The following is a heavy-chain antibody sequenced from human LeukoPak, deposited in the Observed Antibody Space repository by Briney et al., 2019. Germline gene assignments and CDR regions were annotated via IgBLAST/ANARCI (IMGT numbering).Heavy chain of an antibody. D-gene: IGHD3-10*01. CDR2: INSDGTT. CDR1: GFTFSSYW. CDR3: ASAYYYRLPD. V-gene: IGHV3-74*01. Sequence: GGSLRLSCAASGFTFSSYWMHWVRQAPGRGLVWVSRINSDGTTTYADSVKGRFTISRDNAKNTLYLQMNRLRAEDTALYYCASAYYYRLPDWGQGALVTVSS. J-gene: IGHJ4*02.